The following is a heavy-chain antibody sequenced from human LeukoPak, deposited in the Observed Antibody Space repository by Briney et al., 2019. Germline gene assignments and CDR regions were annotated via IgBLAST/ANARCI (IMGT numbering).Heavy chain of an antibody. CDR3: ARRGEASGSSGWLNWFDP. V-gene: IGHV4-4*07. J-gene: IGHJ5*02. Sequence: SETLSLTCTVSGHPLNRYYWIWMRHPAGKGLEWIGHIYTSECANLNPFLKSPITMSEDTSQNQFSLKLNPVTAADKAVYYCARRGEASGSSGWLNWFDPWGQGTLVTVFS. D-gene: IGHD6-19*01. CDR1: GHPLNRYY. CDR2: IYTSECA.